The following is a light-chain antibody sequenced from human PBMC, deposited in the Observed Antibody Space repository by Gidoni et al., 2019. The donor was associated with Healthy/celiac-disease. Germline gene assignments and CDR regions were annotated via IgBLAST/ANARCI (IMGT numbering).Light chain of an antibody. Sequence: EIVMTQSPATLYVSPGERATLSCRASQSVSSNLAWYQQKPGQAPRLLIYGASTRATGIPARFSGSGSGTEFTLTISSLQSEDFAVYYCQQYNNWPQTFGQGTKVEIQ. V-gene: IGKV3-15*01. CDR2: GAS. CDR3: QQYNNWPQT. J-gene: IGKJ1*01. CDR1: QSVSSN.